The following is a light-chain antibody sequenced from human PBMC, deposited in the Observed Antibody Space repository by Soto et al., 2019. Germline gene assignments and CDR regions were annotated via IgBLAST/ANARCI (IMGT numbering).Light chain of an antibody. J-gene: IGKJ4*01. CDR2: GAS. CDR3: QQRSNWPPLT. CDR1: QSVSKN. V-gene: IGKV3-15*01. Sequence: ETVMTQSPATLSVSPGERVTLFCRASQSVSKNLAWYQQKPGQAPRLLIYGASTRATGIPARFSGSGSGTEFTLTISSLQSEDFAVYYCQQRSNWPPLTFGGGTKVDIK.